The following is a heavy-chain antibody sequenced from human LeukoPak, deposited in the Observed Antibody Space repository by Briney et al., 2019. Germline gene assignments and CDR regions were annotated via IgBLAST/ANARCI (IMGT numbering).Heavy chain of an antibody. CDR2: IFYTGST. J-gene: IGHJ4*02. V-gene: IGHV4-61*01. D-gene: IGHD2-8*01. CDR3: ARGRCPNGVCYDDRGHFDF. CDR1: GGSISVSGGSISSHY. Sequence: KPSETLSLTCTVSGGSISVSGGSISSHYWNRIRQTPGKGLEWIGSIFYTGSTNYSPSLKSRVTISVDTSKNQFSLNLNSVTAADTAVYYCARGRCPNGVCYDDRGHFDFWGQGTLVTVSS.